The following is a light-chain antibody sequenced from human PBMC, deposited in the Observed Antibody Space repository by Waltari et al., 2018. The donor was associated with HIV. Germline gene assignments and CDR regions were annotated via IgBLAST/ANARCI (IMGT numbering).Light chain of an antibody. J-gene: IGLJ1*01. CDR3: ASFTSGRLNV. CDR1: SNDVGAYDY. CDR2: DVY. V-gene: IGLV2-14*01. Sequence: QSALTQPASVSGSPGQSITISCTGTSNDVGAYDYVSWYQQSPGKVPKLLIYDVYNRPSRISNRVSGSKSGNTAFLTISGLRAEDEADYYCASFTSGRLNVFGSGTKVTVL.